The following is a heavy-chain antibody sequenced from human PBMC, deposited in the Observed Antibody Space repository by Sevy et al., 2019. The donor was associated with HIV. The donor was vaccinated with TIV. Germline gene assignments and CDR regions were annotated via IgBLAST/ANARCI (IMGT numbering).Heavy chain of an antibody. Sequence: GGSLRLSCAASGFDFNHHWMSWVRQAPQKGLEWVANIKQDGSETYYVDSLEGRFTISRDNAKNSLSLQINDLRAEDTAVYYCARLPTGLQSFNYLLSTYFDSWGQATLVTVSS. V-gene: IGHV3-7*01. D-gene: IGHD3-9*01. CDR3: ARLPTGLQSFNYLLSTYFDS. CDR1: GFDFNHHW. J-gene: IGHJ4*02. CDR2: IKQDGSET.